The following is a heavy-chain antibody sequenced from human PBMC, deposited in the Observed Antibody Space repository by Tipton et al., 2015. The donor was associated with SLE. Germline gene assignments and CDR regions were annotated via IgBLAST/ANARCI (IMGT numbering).Heavy chain of an antibody. CDR3: AGGVGSRYFDY. CDR1: GGSISSNSYY. Sequence: TLSLTCTVSGGSISSNSYYWGWIRQPPGKGLEWIGSIYYSGSTYYNPSLKSRVTISVDTSKNQFSLKLSSVTAADTAVYYCAGGVGSRYFDYWGQGTLVTVSS. V-gene: IGHV4-39*07. CDR2: IYYSGST. D-gene: IGHD1-26*01. J-gene: IGHJ4*02.